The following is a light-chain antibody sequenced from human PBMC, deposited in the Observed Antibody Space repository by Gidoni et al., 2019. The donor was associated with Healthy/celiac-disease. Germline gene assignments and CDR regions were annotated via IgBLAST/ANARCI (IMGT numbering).Light chain of an antibody. CDR1: QSVSSSY. CDR3: QQYGSSPQT. V-gene: IGKV3-20*01. Sequence: EIVLTQSPGPLSLSPGARATLSCRASQSVSSSYLAWYQQKPGQAPRLLIYGASSRATGIPDRFSGSGSGTDFTLTISRLEPEDFAVYYCQQYGSSPQTFGQGTKLEIK. J-gene: IGKJ2*01. CDR2: GAS.